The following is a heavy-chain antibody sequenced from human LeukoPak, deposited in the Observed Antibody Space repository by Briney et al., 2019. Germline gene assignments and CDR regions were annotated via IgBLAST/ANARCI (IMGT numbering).Heavy chain of an antibody. Sequence: PSETLSLTCTVSGGSIRSYYWSWIRQPPGKGLEWMGYIFYSGSTDSNPSLKSRVTISVDTSKNQFSVKLSSVTAADTAVYYCARTYCSGGSCHFDHWGQGTLVTVSS. CDR2: IFYSGST. V-gene: IGHV4-59*08. CDR3: ARTYCSGGSCHFDH. J-gene: IGHJ5*02. CDR1: GGSIRSYY. D-gene: IGHD2-15*01.